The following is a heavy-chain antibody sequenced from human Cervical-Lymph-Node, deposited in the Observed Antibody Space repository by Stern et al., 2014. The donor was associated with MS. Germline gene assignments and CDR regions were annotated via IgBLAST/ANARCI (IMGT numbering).Heavy chain of an antibody. J-gene: IGHJ6*02. D-gene: IGHD3-16*01. CDR1: GFTFSTYW. CDR3: ARISDLGQSHYDMDV. Sequence: EVQLVQSGGGLVQPGGSLRLSCAASGFTFSTYWMTWVRQAPGKGLEWVANINQDGSEKYYVDSVKGRFTISRDNAKNSLYLQMNSLRVDDTAVYYCARISDLGQSHYDMDVWGQGTTVTVSS. CDR2: INQDGSEK. V-gene: IGHV3-7*01.